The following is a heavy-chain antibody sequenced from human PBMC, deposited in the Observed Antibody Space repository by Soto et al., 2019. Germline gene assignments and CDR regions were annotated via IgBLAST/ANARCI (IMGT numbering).Heavy chain of an antibody. D-gene: IGHD3-9*01. V-gene: IGHV3-33*01. Sequence: QVQLVESGGGVVQPGRSLRLSCAASGFTFSSYGMHWVRQAPGKGLEWVAVIWYDGSNKYYADSVKGRFTISRDNSKNTLYLQMNSLRAEDTAVYYCARNTDGTVLRYFSYGSYYYGMDVWGQGTTVTVSS. CDR2: IWYDGSNK. J-gene: IGHJ6*02. CDR1: GFTFSSYG. CDR3: ARNTDGTVLRYFSYGSYYYGMDV.